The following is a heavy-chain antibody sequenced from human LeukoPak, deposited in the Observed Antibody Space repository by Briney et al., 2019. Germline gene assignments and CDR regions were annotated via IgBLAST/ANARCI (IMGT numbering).Heavy chain of an antibody. CDR3: ATPPYCSSTSCYHGTGDYYGMDV. J-gene: IGHJ6*02. CDR2: IIPILGKA. Sequence: GSSVKVSCKASGGTFSSYAISWVRQAPGQGLEWMGRIIPILGKANYAQKFQGRVTITADKSTSTAYMELSSLRSEDTAVYYCATPPYCSSTSCYHGTGDYYGMDVWGQGTTVTVSS. D-gene: IGHD2-2*01. CDR1: GGTFSSYA. V-gene: IGHV1-69*04.